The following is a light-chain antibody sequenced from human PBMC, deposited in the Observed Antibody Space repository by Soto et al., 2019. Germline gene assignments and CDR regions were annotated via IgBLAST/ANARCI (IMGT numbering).Light chain of an antibody. J-gene: IGKJ4*01. CDR2: GAS. CDR1: QSVSSN. V-gene: IGKV3-20*01. Sequence: EIVMTQSPVTLSVSPGERATLSCRASQSVSSNLAWYQQKPGQAPRLLIYGASRRATGIPDRFSGSGSGTDFTLTINRLEPEDFAVYHCQHYGRPLNFGGGTKVDIK. CDR3: QHYGRPLN.